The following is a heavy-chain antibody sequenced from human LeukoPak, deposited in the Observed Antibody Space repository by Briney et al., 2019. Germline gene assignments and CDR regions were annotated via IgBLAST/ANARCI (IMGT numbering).Heavy chain of an antibody. Sequence: PGGSLRLSCAASGFTVSSNYMSWVRQAPGKGLEWVSVIYSGGSTYYADSVKGRFTISRDNSKNTLYLQMNSLRAEDTAVYYCAKDAAKGWTPLGYFDYWGQGTLVTVSS. CDR3: AKDAAKGWTPLGYFDY. CDR1: GFTVSSNY. J-gene: IGHJ4*02. CDR2: IYSGGST. V-gene: IGHV3-53*01. D-gene: IGHD2-15*01.